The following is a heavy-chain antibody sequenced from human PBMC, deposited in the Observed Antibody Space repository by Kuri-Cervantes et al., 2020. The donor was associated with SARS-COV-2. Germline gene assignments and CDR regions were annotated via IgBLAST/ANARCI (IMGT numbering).Heavy chain of an antibody. CDR2: ISSSGSTI. Sequence: GGSLRLSCAASGFTFSDYYMSWIRQAPGKGLEWVSYISSSGSTIYYADSVKGRFTISRDNAKNSLYLQMNSLRAEDTAVYYCARDRNYDSSGYYPGYFDYWGQGTLVTVSS. D-gene: IGHD3-22*01. CDR1: GFTFSDYY. V-gene: IGHV3-11*04. CDR3: ARDRNYDSSGYYPGYFDY. J-gene: IGHJ4*02.